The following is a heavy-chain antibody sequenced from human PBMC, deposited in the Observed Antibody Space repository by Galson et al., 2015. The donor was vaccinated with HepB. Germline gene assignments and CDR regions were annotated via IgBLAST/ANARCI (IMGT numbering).Heavy chain of an antibody. J-gene: IGHJ6*02. CDR2: ISAYNGNT. V-gene: IGHV1-18*04. D-gene: IGHD3-9*01. Sequence: SVKVSCKASGYTFTSYGISWVRQAPGQGLEWMGWISAYNGNTNYAQKLQGRATMTTDTSTSTAYMELRSLRSDDTAVYYCARVDDILTGSHYYYYYGMDVWGQGTTVTVSS. CDR3: ARVDDILTGSHYYYYYGMDV. CDR1: GYTFTSYG.